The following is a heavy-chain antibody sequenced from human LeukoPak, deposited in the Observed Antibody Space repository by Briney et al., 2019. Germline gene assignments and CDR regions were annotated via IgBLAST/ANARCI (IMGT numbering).Heavy chain of an antibody. CDR2: ISSSGGST. CDR3: ARATDYYDSSGYYYDRVLDY. Sequence: GGSLRLSCAASGFIFSSYAMNWVRQAPGKGLEWVSAISSSGGSTYYADSVKGRFTISRDNSKNTLYLQMNSLRAGDTAVYYCARATDYYDSSGYYYDRVLDYWGQGTLVTVSS. CDR1: GFIFSSYA. D-gene: IGHD3-22*01. V-gene: IGHV3-23*01. J-gene: IGHJ4*02.